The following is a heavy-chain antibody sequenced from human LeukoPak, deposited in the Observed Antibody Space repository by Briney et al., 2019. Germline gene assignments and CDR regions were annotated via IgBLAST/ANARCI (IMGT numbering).Heavy chain of an antibody. CDR2: IQDDGATT. CDR1: GLTFSNFP. D-gene: IGHD3-22*01. J-gene: IGHJ4*02. V-gene: IGHV3-30*02. CDR3: ATQSITLVVVISPFDY. Sequence: GGSLTLSCAASGLTFSNFPMHWVRQPPGKGLEWVALIQDDGATTNYADSVRGRFTISRDNSKSTVYLQMNSLKPDDTAVYYCATQSITLVVVISPFDYWGQGTLVTVSS.